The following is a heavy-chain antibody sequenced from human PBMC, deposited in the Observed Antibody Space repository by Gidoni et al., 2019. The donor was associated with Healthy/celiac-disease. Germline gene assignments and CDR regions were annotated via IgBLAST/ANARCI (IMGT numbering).Heavy chain of an antibody. CDR2: INAGNGNT. CDR1: GYTFTSYA. D-gene: IGHD3-22*01. V-gene: IGHV1-3*01. CDR3: ARERGPGGYYDSSGYQYYFDY. Sequence: QVQLVQSGAEVKKPGTSVKVSCKASGYTFTSYAMHWVRQAPGQRLEWMGWINAGNGNTKYSQKCQGRVTITRDTSASTDYMELSSLRSEDTAVYYCARERGPGGYYDSSGYQYYFDYWGQGTLVTVSS. J-gene: IGHJ4*02.